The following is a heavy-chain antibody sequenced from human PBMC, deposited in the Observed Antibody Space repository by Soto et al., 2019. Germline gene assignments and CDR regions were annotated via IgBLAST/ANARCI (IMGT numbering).Heavy chain of an antibody. D-gene: IGHD2-15*01. J-gene: IGHJ3*02. CDR1: GFTFSSYG. CDR2: ISYDGSNK. Sequence: GGSLRLSCAASGFTFSSYGMHWVRQAPGKGLEWVAVISYDGSNKYYADSVKGRFTISRDNSKNTLYLQMNSLRAEETAVYYCAKGPINYCSGGSCYSRYDAFDIWGQGTMVTVSS. CDR3: AKGPINYCSGGSCYSRYDAFDI. V-gene: IGHV3-30*18.